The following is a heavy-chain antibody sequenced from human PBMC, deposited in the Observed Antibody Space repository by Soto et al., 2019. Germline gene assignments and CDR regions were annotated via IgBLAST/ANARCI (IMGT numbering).Heavy chain of an antibody. D-gene: IGHD2-15*01. CDR1: GFTFSKFD. Sequence: GGSLRLSCEASGFTFSKFDMHWVRQPTGKGLEWVSTIGISGDTYYAVSVKGRFTISRDNARNSLSLQMNSLRAGDTALYFCARGQEVGAHFFDSWGQGTQVTVSS. J-gene: IGHJ4*02. CDR2: IGISGDT. V-gene: IGHV3-13*04. CDR3: ARGQEVGAHFFDS.